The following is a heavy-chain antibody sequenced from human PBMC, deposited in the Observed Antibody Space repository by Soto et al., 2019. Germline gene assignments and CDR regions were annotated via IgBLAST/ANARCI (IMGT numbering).Heavy chain of an antibody. J-gene: IGHJ5*02. CDR1: GFSLSTSGVG. CDR3: AHSLIGYYYDSSGSNWFDP. V-gene: IGHV2-5*02. CDR2: IYWDDDK. Sequence: QITLKESGPPLVKPTQTLTLTCTFSGFSLSTSGVGVGWIRQPPGKALEWLALIYWDDDKRYSPSLKSRLTIPKDTSKNQEVLTMTNMDPVDTATYYCAHSLIGYYYDSSGSNWFDPWGQGTLVTVSS. D-gene: IGHD3-22*01.